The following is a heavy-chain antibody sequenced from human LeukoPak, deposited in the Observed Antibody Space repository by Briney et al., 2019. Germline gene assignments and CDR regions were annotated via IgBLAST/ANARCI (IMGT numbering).Heavy chain of an antibody. CDR2: ISSSSSYI. J-gene: IGHJ3*02. CDR1: GFTVSSNY. D-gene: IGHD6-6*01. V-gene: IGHV3-21*01. Sequence: PGGSLRLSCAASGFTVSSNYMSWVRQAPGKGLEWVSSISSSSSYIYYADSVKGRFTISRDNAKNSLYLQMNSLRAEDTAGYYCASGTLGSSSSNAFDIWGQGTMVTVSS. CDR3: ASGTLGSSSSNAFDI.